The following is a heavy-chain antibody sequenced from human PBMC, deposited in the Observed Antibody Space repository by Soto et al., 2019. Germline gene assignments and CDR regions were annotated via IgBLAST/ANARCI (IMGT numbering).Heavy chain of an antibody. CDR3: GRLMITFGGVPGDWFDP. CDR1: GGSFSGYY. Sequence: PSETLSLTCAVYGGSFSGYYWSWIRQPPGKGLEWIGEINHSGSTNYSPSLKSRVTISVDTSKNQFSLKLSSVTAADTAVYYCGRLMITFGGVPGDWFDPWGQGTLVTVSS. D-gene: IGHD3-16*01. CDR2: INHSGST. J-gene: IGHJ5*02. V-gene: IGHV4-34*01.